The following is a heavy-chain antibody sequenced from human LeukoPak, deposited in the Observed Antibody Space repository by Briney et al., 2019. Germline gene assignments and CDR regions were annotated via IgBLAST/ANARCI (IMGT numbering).Heavy chain of an antibody. CDR2: IYSGGST. D-gene: IGHD6-13*01. CDR3: ARDGTPADY. J-gene: IGHJ4*02. CDR1: GFTLSSNY. V-gene: IGHV3-66*01. Sequence: GGSLRLSCAASGFTLSSNYMSWVRQAPGKRLEWVSVIYSGGSTYYADSVKGRFTISRDNSKNTLYLQMNSLRAEDTAVYYCARDGTPADYWGQGTLVTVSS.